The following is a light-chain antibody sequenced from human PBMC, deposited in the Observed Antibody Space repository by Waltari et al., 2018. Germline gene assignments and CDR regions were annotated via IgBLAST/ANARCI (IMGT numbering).Light chain of an antibody. CDR1: QDINSH. CDR3: QQLDTYPLT. CDR2: AAP. V-gene: IGKV1-9*01. Sequence: DIQLTQSPSFLSASVGARVTITCRASQDINSHLAWYQLRAVKAPKFLISAAPTLQSGVPSRFSGSGSGTDFTLTIRSLQPEDFATYYCQQLDTYPLTFGGGTKV. J-gene: IGKJ4*01.